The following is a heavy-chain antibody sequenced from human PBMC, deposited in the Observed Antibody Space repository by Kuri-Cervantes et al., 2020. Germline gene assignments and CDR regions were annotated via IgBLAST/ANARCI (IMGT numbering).Heavy chain of an antibody. Sequence: SETLSLTCTVSGGSISSYYWSWIRQPPGKGLEWIGYIYYIGSTNYNPSIKSRVTISVDTSKNQFSLKLSSVTAADTAVYYCARGDGDYGDYFVDYWGQGTLVTVSS. J-gene: IGHJ4*02. CDR2: IYYIGST. D-gene: IGHD4-17*01. V-gene: IGHV4-59*01. CDR3: ARGDGDYGDYFVDY. CDR1: GGSISSYY.